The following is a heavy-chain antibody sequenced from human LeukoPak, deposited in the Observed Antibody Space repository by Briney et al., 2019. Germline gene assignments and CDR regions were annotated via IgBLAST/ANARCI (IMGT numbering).Heavy chain of an antibody. Sequence: GGSLRLSRAASGFTVSSNYMSWVRQAPGKGLEWVSVIYSGGSTYYAEAVKGRFTISRDNSKNTLYLQMNSLRAEDTAVYYCARGEYGSGIHHYWGQGTLVTVSS. CDR1: GFTVSSNY. CDR2: IYSGGST. V-gene: IGHV3-53*01. D-gene: IGHD3-10*01. CDR3: ARGEYGSGIHHY. J-gene: IGHJ4*02.